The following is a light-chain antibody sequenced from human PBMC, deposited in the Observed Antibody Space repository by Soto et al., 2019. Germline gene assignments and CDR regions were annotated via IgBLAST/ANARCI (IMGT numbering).Light chain of an antibody. CDR1: SSNIGSNY. CDR3: AAWDDRLSAHG. Sequence: QSVLTQPPSASGTPGQRVTISCSGSSSNIGSNYVYWYQQLSGTAPKLLIYSNNQRPSGVPDRFSGSKSGTSAPLAISGLRPDDEADYYCAAWDDRLSAHGFGTGTKVTVL. V-gene: IGLV1-47*02. J-gene: IGLJ1*01. CDR2: SNN.